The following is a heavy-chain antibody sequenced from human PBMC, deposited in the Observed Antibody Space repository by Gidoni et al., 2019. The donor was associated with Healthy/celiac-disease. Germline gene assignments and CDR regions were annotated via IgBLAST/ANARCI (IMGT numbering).Heavy chain of an antibody. CDR1: GGPFRSYA. Sequence: QVQLVQSGAEVKKPGSSVKVSCKASGGPFRSYAISWVRQAPGQGLEWMGRIIPILGIANYAQKFQGRVTITADKSTSTAYMELSSLRSEDTAVYYCARDRNYYGSGSHLDYWGQGTLVTVSS. CDR3: ARDRNYYGSGSHLDY. V-gene: IGHV1-69*09. D-gene: IGHD3-10*01. J-gene: IGHJ4*02. CDR2: IIPILGIA.